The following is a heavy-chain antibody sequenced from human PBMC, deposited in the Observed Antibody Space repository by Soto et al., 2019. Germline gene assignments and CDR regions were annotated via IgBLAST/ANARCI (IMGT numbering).Heavy chain of an antibody. CDR2: INHSGST. J-gene: IGHJ4*02. D-gene: IGHD3-10*01. Sequence: QVQLQQWGAGLLKPSETLSLTCAVYGGSLSGYYWNWIRQTPGKGLEWIGEINHSGSTNYNPSLKRRVTISLYTSKKQVSLKLSSVTAADTAVYYCARGYGRTVDYWGQGTLVTVAS. CDR1: GGSLSGYY. CDR3: ARGYGRTVDY. V-gene: IGHV4-34*01.